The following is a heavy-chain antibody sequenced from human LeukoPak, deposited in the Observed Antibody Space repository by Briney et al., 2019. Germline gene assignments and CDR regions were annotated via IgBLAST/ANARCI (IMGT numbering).Heavy chain of an antibody. CDR2: ISGSGGST. Sequence: GGSLRLSCAASGFTFSSYAMSWVRQAPGKGLEWVSAISGSGGSTNYADSVKGRFTISRDNSKNTLYLQMNSLRAEDTAVYYCAKDRGSGYDRGSFDYWGQGTLVTVSS. CDR3: AKDRGSGYDRGSFDY. J-gene: IGHJ4*02. D-gene: IGHD5-12*01. V-gene: IGHV3-23*01. CDR1: GFTFSSYA.